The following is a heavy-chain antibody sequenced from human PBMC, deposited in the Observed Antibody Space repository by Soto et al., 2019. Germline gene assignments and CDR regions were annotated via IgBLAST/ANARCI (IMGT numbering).Heavy chain of an antibody. CDR1: GFTFSSYG. Sequence: VQLVESGGGVVQPGRSLRLSCAATGFTFSSYGMHWVRQAPGKGMEWVAVIWYDGSNKYYADSVKGRFTISRDNSKNTLYLQMNSLRAEDTAVYYCARDLIDPYISSWYGNWFDPWGQGTLVTVSS. D-gene: IGHD6-13*01. V-gene: IGHV3-33*01. J-gene: IGHJ5*02. CDR2: IWYDGSNK. CDR3: ARDLIDPYISSWYGNWFDP.